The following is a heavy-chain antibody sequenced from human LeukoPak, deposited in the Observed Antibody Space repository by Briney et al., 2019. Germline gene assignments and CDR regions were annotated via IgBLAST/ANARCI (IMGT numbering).Heavy chain of an antibody. CDR3: ARVFTVGPDAFDI. V-gene: IGHV3-48*03. D-gene: IGHD4-23*01. J-gene: IGHJ3*02. CDR1: GFTFSSYE. CDR2: ISSSGSTI. Sequence: GGSLRLSCAASGFTFSSYEMTWVRQAPGKGLEWVSYISSSGSTIYYADSVKGRFTISRDNAKNSLYLQMNSLRAEDTAVYYCARVFTVGPDAFDIWGQGTMVTVSS.